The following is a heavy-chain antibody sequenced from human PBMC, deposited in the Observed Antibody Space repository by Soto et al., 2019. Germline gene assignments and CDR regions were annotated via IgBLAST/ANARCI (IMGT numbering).Heavy chain of an antibody. CDR2: MSGSSSTT. V-gene: IGHV3-23*01. Sequence: PGGSLRLSCATSGLTFSNYAMSWVRQAPGGGLEWVSSMSGSSSTTYYADSVRGRFTISRDRSKNTLYLQMSSPRAEDTVLYYCAKNQERELPRVIDFWGQGTLVTVSS. D-gene: IGHD1-7*01. CDR3: AKNQERELPRVIDF. J-gene: IGHJ4*02. CDR1: GLTFSNYA.